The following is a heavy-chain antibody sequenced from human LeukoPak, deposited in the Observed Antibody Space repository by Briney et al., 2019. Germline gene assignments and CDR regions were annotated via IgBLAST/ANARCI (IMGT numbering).Heavy chain of an antibody. D-gene: IGHD3-3*01. V-gene: IGHV3-23*01. CDR2: ISGSGGST. CDR1: GFTFSTYP. J-gene: IGHJ4*02. Sequence: GGSLRLSCAASGFTFSTYPMNWVRQAPGKGLEWVSTISGSGGSTYYADSVKGRFTISRDNSKNTLYLQMNSLRAEDTAVYYCAKASGVVIETDFDYWGQGTLVTVSS. CDR3: AKASGVVIETDFDY.